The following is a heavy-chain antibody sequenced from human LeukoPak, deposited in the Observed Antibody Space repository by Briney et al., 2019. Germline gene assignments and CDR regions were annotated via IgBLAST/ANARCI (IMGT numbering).Heavy chain of an antibody. V-gene: IGHV1-8*01. D-gene: IGHD3-3*01. Sequence: ASVKVSCKASGYTFTSYDINWVRQATGQGLEWMGWMNPNSGNTGYAQKFQGRVTMTRNTSISTAYMELSSLRSEDTAVYYCARDFSVWSYYDFWSGPTDWGQGTLVTVSS. CDR2: MNPNSGNT. J-gene: IGHJ4*02. CDR1: GYTFTSYD. CDR3: ARDFSVWSYYDFWSGPTD.